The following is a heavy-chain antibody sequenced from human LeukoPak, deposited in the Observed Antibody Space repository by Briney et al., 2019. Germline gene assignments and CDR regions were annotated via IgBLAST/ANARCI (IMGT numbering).Heavy chain of an antibody. D-gene: IGHD2-15*01. V-gene: IGHV3-7*03. Sequence: GGSLRLSCAASAFTFSSYWMSWVRQAPGKGLEWVANIKQDGSEKYYVNSVKGRFTISRDNAQNSLFLQMNSLRAEDTAVYYCARAGSLGYCSGGSCYIPSDYWGQGTLVTVSS. CDR1: AFTFSSYW. CDR3: ARAGSLGYCSGGSCYIPSDY. CDR2: IKQDGSEK. J-gene: IGHJ4*02.